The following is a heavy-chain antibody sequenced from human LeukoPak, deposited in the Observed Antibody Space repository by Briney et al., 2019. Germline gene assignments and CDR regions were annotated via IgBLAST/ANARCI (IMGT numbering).Heavy chain of an antibody. Sequence: PGGSLRLSCAASGFTFSNYPMTWVRQAPGKGLEWVSGISGTDGSTHYADSVKGRFTISRDNSKNTLYLQMNSLRAEDTAVYYCAKLRRFTGDAFDIWGQGTMVTVSS. V-gene: IGHV3-23*01. J-gene: IGHJ3*02. CDR1: GFTFSNYP. D-gene: IGHD1-14*01. CDR3: AKLRRFTGDAFDI. CDR2: ISGTDGST.